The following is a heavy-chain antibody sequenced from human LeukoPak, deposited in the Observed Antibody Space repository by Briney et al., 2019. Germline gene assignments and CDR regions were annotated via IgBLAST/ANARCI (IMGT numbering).Heavy chain of an antibody. V-gene: IGHV3-7*01. J-gene: IGHJ5*02. D-gene: IGHD2-2*01. Sequence: GGSLRLSCAASGFTLRNYWMSWVRQAPGKGLEWVANIKQDGSEKYYVDSVKGRFTISRDNAKNSLYLQMNSLRAEDTAVYYCAKDPKGYQLLQLLYNWFDPGGQGTLVTVS. CDR2: IKQDGSEK. CDR3: AKDPKGYQLLQLLYNWFDP. CDR1: GFTLRNYW.